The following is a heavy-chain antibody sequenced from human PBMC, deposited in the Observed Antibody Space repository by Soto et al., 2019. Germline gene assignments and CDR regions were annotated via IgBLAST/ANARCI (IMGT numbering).Heavy chain of an antibody. CDR3: ARDLSSSTYYYDSSGYSPGY. Sequence: ASVKVSCKASGYTFTSYYMHWVRQAPGQGLEWMGIINPSGGSTSYAQKFQGRVTMTRDTSTSTVYMELSSLRSEDTAVYYCARDLSSSTYYYDSSGYSPGYWGQGTLVTVSS. V-gene: IGHV1-46*01. J-gene: IGHJ4*02. CDR1: GYTFTSYY. CDR2: INPSGGST. D-gene: IGHD3-22*01.